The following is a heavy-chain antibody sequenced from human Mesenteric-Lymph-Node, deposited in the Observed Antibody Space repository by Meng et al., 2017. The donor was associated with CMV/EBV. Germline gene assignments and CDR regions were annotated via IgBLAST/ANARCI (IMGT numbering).Heavy chain of an antibody. J-gene: IGHJ4*02. CDR2: IYRGDNT. V-gene: IGHV3-66*01. D-gene: IGHD3-10*01. CDR3: TGDSVSNPNLDY. CDR1: GFNVRDKY. Sequence: VHLMDVGGGWVPPGGSLRLSCAASGFNVRDKYMSWVRQAPGKGLEWVCIIYRGDNTYYIDSVKDRFTVSRDNSKNTMYLQMNSLRVEDTAVYYCTGDSVSNPNLDYWGQGTLVTVSS.